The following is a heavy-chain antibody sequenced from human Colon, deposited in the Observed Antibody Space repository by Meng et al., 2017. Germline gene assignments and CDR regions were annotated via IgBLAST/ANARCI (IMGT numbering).Heavy chain of an antibody. CDR3: ARGPLDY. V-gene: IGHV4-61*01. Sequence: QGRLREAGRGLVRPSESLSLTCTVSGGSVSSGSDYWSWIRQPPGKGLEWIGYIYYTGSTNYNPSLKSRVTISVDTSKNQFSLKLSSVTAADTAVYYCARGPLDYWGQGTLVTVSS. J-gene: IGHJ4*02. CDR2: IYYTGST. CDR1: GGSVSSGSDY.